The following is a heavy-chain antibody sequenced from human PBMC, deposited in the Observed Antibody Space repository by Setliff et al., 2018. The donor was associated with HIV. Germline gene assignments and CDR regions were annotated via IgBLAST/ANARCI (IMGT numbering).Heavy chain of an antibody. J-gene: IGHJ4*02. D-gene: IGHD3-10*01. Sequence: PSETLSLTCTVSGGSISSHYWSWIRQSPGKGLEWIGYIYYSGSTYYSPSLKSRVTISEDTSKNQFSLKMRSVTAADTAVYYCATSPAGEILGSRPFYFDYWGQGTLVTVSS. V-gene: IGHV4-59*06. CDR3: ATSPAGEILGSRPFYFDY. CDR2: IYYSGST. CDR1: GGSISSHY.